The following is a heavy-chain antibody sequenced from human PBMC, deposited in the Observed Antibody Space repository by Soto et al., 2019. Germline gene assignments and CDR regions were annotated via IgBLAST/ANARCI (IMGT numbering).Heavy chain of an antibody. CDR1: GGSFSGYY. CDR2: INHSGST. J-gene: IGHJ6*03. D-gene: IGHD3-10*01. V-gene: IGHV4-34*01. CDR3: ARTYYYGSGSFPRNYYYYMDV. Sequence: QVQLQQWGAGLLKPSETLSLTCAVYGGSFSGYYWSWIHQPPGKGLEWIGEINHSGSTNYNPSLKSRVTISVDTSKNQFSLKLSSVTAADTAVYYCARTYYYGSGSFPRNYYYYMDVWGKGTTVTVSS.